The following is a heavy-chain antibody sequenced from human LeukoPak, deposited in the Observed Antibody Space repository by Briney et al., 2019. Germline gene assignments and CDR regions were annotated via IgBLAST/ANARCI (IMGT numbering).Heavy chain of an antibody. CDR3: AKDRYYYDSSGYWRDAFDI. J-gene: IGHJ3*02. D-gene: IGHD3-22*01. CDR1: GFTFSSYG. V-gene: IGHV3-23*01. CDR2: ISGSGGST. Sequence: GGSLRLSCAASGFTFSSYGMSWVRQAPGKGLEWVSAISGSGGSTYYADSVKGRFTISRDNSKNTLYLQMNSLRAEDTAVYYCAKDRYYYDSSGYWRDAFDIWGQGTMVTVSS.